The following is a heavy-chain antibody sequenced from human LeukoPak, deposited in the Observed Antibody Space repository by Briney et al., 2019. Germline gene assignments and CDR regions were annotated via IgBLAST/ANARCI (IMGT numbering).Heavy chain of an antibody. CDR1: GFTFSSYA. CDR3: TSRWRDIAAAGTRSDAFDI. CDR2: ISYDGSNK. J-gene: IGHJ3*02. V-gene: IGHV3-30*04. D-gene: IGHD6-13*01. Sequence: QPGGSLRLSCAASGFTFSSYAMHWVRQAPGKGLEWVAVISYDGSNKYYADSVKGRFTISRDNSKNTLYLQMNSLRAEDTAVYYCTSRWRDIAAAGTRSDAFDIWGQGTMVTVSS.